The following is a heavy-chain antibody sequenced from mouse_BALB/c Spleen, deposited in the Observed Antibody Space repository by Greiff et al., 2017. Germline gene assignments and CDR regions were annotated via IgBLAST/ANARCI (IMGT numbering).Heavy chain of an antibody. D-gene: IGHD2-1*01. CDR3: ARSVGNWWDYFDY. CDR2: INPSTGYT. Sequence: QVQLQQSGAELAKPGDSVKMSCKASGYTFTSYWMHWVKQRPGQGLEWIGYINPSTGYTEYNQKFKDKATLTADKSSGTAYMQLSSLTSEDSAVYYCARSVGNWWDYFDYWGQGTTLTVSS. V-gene: IGHV1-7*01. J-gene: IGHJ2*01. CDR1: GYTFTSYW.